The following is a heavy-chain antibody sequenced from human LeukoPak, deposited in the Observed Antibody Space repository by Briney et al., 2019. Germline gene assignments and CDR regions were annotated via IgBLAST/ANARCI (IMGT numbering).Heavy chain of an antibody. CDR3: ARDWAGSWDY. J-gene: IGHJ4*02. CDR1: GFTFSSHG. D-gene: IGHD3/OR15-3a*01. V-gene: IGHV3-33*01. Sequence: PGRSLRLSCAASGFTFSSHGMHWGRQAPGEGLGWVAIIWYDGSSIYYADSVKGRFTISRDNSKNTLYLEMNSLSAEETAMYYCARDWAGSWDYWGQGTLVTVSS. CDR2: IWYDGSSI.